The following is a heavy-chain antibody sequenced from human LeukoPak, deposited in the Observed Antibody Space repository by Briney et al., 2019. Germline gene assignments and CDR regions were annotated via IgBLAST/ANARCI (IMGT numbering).Heavy chain of an antibody. D-gene: IGHD3-16*01. CDR2: TKEDGSEK. J-gene: IGHJ4*02. CDR1: GFTFSRYW. Sequence: GGSLRLSCAASGFTFSRYWMSWVRQAPGKGLEWVANTKEDGSEKYYVDSVKGRFTISRDNAKNSLYLQMNGLRAEDTAVYYCAMSSEEGDFDYWGQGTLVTVSS. V-gene: IGHV3-7*01. CDR3: AMSSEEGDFDY.